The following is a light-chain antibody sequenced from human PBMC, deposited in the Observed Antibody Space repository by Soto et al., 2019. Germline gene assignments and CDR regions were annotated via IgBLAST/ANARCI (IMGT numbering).Light chain of an antibody. CDR2: DVS. Sequence: QSALTQPASVSVSPGQAITISCTGTSSDVGGYNYVSWHQHHPGKAPKVIIHDVSNRPSGISNRFSGSKSGNTASLTISGLQAEDEADYYCSSYTSSSTWVFGGGTKVTVL. CDR1: SSDVGGYNY. V-gene: IGLV2-14*03. CDR3: SSYTSSSTWV. J-gene: IGLJ3*02.